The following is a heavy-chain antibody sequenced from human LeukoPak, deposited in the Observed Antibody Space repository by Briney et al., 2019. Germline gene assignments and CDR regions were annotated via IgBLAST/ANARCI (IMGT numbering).Heavy chain of an antibody. V-gene: IGHV3-23*01. Sequence: GGSLRLSCAASGFISSHYAMTWVRQAPGKGLEWVSSISRSGNRTYYADSVMGRFTISRDISKSTMSLQMHRLRVEDTAIYFCARGKRVGVGSPLDYWGQGTLVSVSS. CDR3: ARGKRVGVGSPLDY. J-gene: IGHJ4*02. CDR2: ISRSGNRT. CDR1: GFISSHYA. D-gene: IGHD1-26*01.